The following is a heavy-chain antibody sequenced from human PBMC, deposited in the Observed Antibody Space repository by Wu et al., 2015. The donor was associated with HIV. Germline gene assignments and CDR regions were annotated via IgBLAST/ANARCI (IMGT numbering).Heavy chain of an antibody. CDR2: INPNTGGT. V-gene: IGHV1-2*06. D-gene: IGHD5-18*01. J-gene: IGHJ4*02. Sequence: QVQLVQSGAEVKKPGASVKVSCKASGDTFTGYYVHWVRQAPGQGLEWMGRINPNTGGTNYAQKFQGRVTMTRDTSISTAYMDLSSLISDDTAVYYCARRIQLWPFDYWGQGTLVTVSS. CDR1: GDTFTGYY. CDR3: ARRIQLWPFDY.